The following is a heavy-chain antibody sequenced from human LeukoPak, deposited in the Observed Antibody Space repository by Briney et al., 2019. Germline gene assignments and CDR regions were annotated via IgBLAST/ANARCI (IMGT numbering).Heavy chain of an antibody. CDR2: INPNSGGT. CDR1: GYTFTGYY. D-gene: IGHD2-2*01. Sequence: ASVKVSCKASGYTFTGYYMHWVRQAPGQGLEWMGWINPNSGGTNYAQKFQGRVTMTRDTSISTAYMELSRLRSDDTAVYYCAREVQDYCSSTSCPNYYYYYYMDVWGKGTTVTVSS. CDR3: AREVQDYCSSTSCPNYYYYYYMDV. V-gene: IGHV1-2*02. J-gene: IGHJ6*03.